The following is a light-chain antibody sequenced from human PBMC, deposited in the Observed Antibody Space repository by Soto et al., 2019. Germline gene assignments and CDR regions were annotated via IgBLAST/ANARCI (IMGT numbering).Light chain of an antibody. Sequence: DIQMTQSPSSLSASVGDRVSITCRASQTIKTYLNWYQQKPGQAPKLLIFAASDLQSGVPSRFSRSGSGTDFTLTISSLQPEDFATYYCQQSYITPLTFGGGTKVQIK. V-gene: IGKV1-39*01. J-gene: IGKJ4*01. CDR2: AAS. CDR3: QQSYITPLT. CDR1: QTIKTY.